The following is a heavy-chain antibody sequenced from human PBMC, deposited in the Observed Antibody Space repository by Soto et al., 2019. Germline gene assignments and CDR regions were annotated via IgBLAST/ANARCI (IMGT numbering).Heavy chain of an antibody. Sequence: VQLLESGGGLVQPGGSLRLSCAASGFTFSSYSMSWIRQHPGKGLEWIGSFYDSGSTYYNASLKSRLVISADTSKNQFSLKLSSVTAADTAVYYCARGPRQLGGNYYYGMDFWGQGTTVTVSS. CDR1: GFTFSSYS. D-gene: IGHD1-1*01. V-gene: IGHV4-31*02. J-gene: IGHJ6*02. CDR3: ARGPRQLGGNYYYGMDF. CDR2: FYDSGST.